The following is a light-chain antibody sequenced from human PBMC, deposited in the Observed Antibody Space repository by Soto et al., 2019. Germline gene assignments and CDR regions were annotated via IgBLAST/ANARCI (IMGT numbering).Light chain of an antibody. J-gene: IGLJ3*02. Sequence: SYELTQPPSVSVAPGKTARITCGGNNIGSKSLHWYQQKPGQAPVLVIYYDSDRPSGIPERFSGSNSANTATLTISRVEAGDEDDYYCQVWDSSSDHPVFGGGTKLTVL. CDR2: YDS. CDR3: QVWDSSSDHPV. V-gene: IGLV3-21*04. CDR1: NIGSKS.